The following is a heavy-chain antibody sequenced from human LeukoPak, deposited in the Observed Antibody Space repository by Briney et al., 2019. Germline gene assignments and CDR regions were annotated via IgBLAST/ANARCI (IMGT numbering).Heavy chain of an antibody. CDR3: AKDQSYGSLWFDP. J-gene: IGHJ5*02. CDR1: GFTFSSHG. Sequence: PGRSLRLSCAASGFTFSSHGMQWVRQAPGKGLEWVALIWYDGSKTNYVDSVMGRFTISRDSSKNTPYLQMDNLRVEDTAVYFCAKDQSYGSLWFDPWGQGTLVTVSS. V-gene: IGHV3-33*06. CDR2: IWYDGSKT. D-gene: IGHD3-10*01.